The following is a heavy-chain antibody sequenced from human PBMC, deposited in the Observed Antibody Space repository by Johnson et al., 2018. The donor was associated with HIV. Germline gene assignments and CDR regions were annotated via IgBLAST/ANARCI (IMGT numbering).Heavy chain of an antibody. CDR2: INWNGGST. J-gene: IGHJ3*02. V-gene: IGHV3-20*01. D-gene: IGHD1-26*01. CDR1: GFTFDDYG. CDR3: ARDREVGARSGAFDI. Sequence: EVQLVESGGGVVRPGGSLRLSCAASGFTFDDYGMSWVRQAPGKGLEWVSGINWNGGSTGYADSVKGRFTISRDNAKNSLYLQMNSLGAEDTALYDCARDREVGARSGAFDIWGQGTMVTVSS.